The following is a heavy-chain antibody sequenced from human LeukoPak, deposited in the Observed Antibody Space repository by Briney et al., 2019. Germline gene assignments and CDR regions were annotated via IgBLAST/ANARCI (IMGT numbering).Heavy chain of an antibody. CDR2: ISSSSSTI. CDR3: TSYSSGSCNY. J-gene: IGHJ4*02. CDR1: GFTFSSYS. V-gene: IGHV3-48*01. Sequence: GGSLRLSCAASGFTFSSYSMNWVRQAPGKGLEWVSYISSSSSTIYYADSVKGRFTISRDNAKNSLYLQMNSLRAEDTAVYYCTSYSSGSCNYWGQGTLVTVSS. D-gene: IGHD3-10*01.